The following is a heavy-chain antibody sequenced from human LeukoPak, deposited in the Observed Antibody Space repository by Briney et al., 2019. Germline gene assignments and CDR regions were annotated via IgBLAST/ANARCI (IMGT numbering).Heavy chain of an antibody. J-gene: IGHJ6*02. CDR2: ISGSGGST. CDR1: GFTFSSYG. V-gene: IGHV3-23*01. D-gene: IGHD3-10*01. Sequence: PGGSLRLSCAASGFTFSSYGMHWVRQAPGKGLEWVSAISGSGGSTYYADSVKGRFTISRDNSKNTLYLQMNSLRAEDTAVYYCAKDSEVLWFGELNYGMDVWGQGTTVTVSS. CDR3: AKDSEVLWFGELNYGMDV.